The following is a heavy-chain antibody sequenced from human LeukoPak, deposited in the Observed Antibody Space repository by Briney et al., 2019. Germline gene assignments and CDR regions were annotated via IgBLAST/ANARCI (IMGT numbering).Heavy chain of an antibody. J-gene: IGHJ4*02. CDR2: ISGDGGNT. Sequence: PGGSLRLSCAASGFTFSNYGMCWVRQAPGKGLEWVSLISGDGGNTYYPDSVQGRFTISRDNSKDTVYLQMNSLRAEDTALYYCAPDLRGSASSLDDWGQGTLVTVSS. D-gene: IGHD6-25*01. CDR1: GFTFSNYG. CDR3: APDLRGSASSLDD. V-gene: IGHV3-23*01.